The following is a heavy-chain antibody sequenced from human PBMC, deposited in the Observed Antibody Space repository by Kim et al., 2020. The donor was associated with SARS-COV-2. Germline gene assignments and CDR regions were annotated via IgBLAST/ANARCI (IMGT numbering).Heavy chain of an antibody. Sequence: SETLSLTCTVSGDSINTYYWTWIRQPPGKGLEWIGYIYYSGSANYNPSLKSRVSISVDTSKNRISLHLSSVTAADTAIYYCARGGGSGSSFQHWGQGILVTVSS. CDR1: GDSINTYY. D-gene: IGHD3-10*01. V-gene: IGHV4-59*13. J-gene: IGHJ1*01. CDR2: IYYSGSA. CDR3: ARGGGSGSSFQH.